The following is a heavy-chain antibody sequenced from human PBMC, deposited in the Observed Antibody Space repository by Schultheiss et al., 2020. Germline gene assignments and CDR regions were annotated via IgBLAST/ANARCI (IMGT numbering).Heavy chain of an antibody. CDR2: IVVGSGNT. CDR3: ARCESEPYYDFWSGYYHDAFDI. J-gene: IGHJ3*02. V-gene: IGHV1-58*02. Sequence: SVKVSCKASGFTFTSSAMQWVRQARGQRLEWIGWIVVGSGNTNYAQKLQGRVTMTTDTSTSTAYMELSSLRSEDTAVYYCARCESEPYYDFWSGYYHDAFDIWGQGTLVTVSS. D-gene: IGHD3-3*01. CDR1: GFTFTSSA.